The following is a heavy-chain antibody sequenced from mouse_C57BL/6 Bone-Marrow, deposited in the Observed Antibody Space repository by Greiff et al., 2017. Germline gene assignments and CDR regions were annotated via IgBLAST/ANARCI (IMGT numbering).Heavy chain of an antibody. CDR2: ISDGGSYT. V-gene: IGHV5-4*01. CDR3: ARALITTVSYLDY. Sequence: EVQLVESGGGLVKPGGSLKLSCAASGFTFSSYAMSWVRQTPEKRLEWVATISDGGSYTYYPDNVKGRFTISRDNAKNNRYLQMSHLKSEDTAMYYCARALITTVSYLDYWGQGTTLTVSA. J-gene: IGHJ2*01. D-gene: IGHD1-1*01. CDR1: GFTFSSYA.